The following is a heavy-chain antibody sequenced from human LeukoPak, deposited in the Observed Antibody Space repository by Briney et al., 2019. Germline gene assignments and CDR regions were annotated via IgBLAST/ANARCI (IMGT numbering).Heavy chain of an antibody. V-gene: IGHV3-33*01. CDR2: IWYDGSNK. D-gene: IGHD2-2*01. J-gene: IGHJ4*02. CDR3: ARNVVPAAMFFDY. CDR1: GFTFSSYG. Sequence: GGSLRLSCAASGFTFSSYGMHWVREAPGKGLEWVAVIWYDGSNKYYADSVKGRFTISRDNSKNTLYLQMNSLRAEDTAVYYCARNVVPAAMFFDYWGQGTLVTVSS.